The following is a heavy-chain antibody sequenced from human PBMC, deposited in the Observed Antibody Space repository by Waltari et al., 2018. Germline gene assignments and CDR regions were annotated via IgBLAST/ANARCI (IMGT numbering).Heavy chain of an antibody. Sequence: QVQLVESGGGVVQPGRSLRPSCPAPEFPFSSYDIHGVRQAPGKGLELVAVISYNGRNIYYVDSVKGRFTISRDNSKKTLYLQMNSLRAEDTAVYYCARDYCDRTNCHGMDVWGQGTTVTVSS. CDR3: ARDYCDRTNCHGMDV. D-gene: IGHD3-22*01. J-gene: IGHJ6*02. V-gene: IGHV3-30*04. CDR1: EFPFSSYD. CDR2: ISYNGRNI.